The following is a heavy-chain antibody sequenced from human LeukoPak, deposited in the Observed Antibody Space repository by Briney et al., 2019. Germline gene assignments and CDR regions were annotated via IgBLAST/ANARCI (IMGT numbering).Heavy chain of an antibody. J-gene: IGHJ4*02. Sequence: SETLSLTCTVSGGSISSYYWSWIRQPPGKGLEWIGYIYYSGSTNYNPSLKSRVTISVDTSKNQFSLKLTSVTAADTAVYYCAKALYDYVWGSYRPGDYWGQGTLVTVSS. CDR2: IYYSGST. D-gene: IGHD3-16*02. CDR1: GGSISSYY. V-gene: IGHV4-59*12. CDR3: AKALYDYVWGSYRPGDY.